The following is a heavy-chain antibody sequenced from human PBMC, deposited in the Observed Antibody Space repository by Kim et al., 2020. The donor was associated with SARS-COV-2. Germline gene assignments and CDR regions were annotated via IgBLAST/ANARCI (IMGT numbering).Heavy chain of an antibody. CDR1: GFTFSNAW. V-gene: IGHV3-15*01. D-gene: IGHD3-22*01. J-gene: IGHJ1*01. CDR3: TTDRYYYDSSGFYAEYFQY. CDR2: IKSKSDSGTT. Sequence: GGSLRLSCAASGFTFSNAWMSWVRQTPGMGLEWVGRIKSKSDSGTTDYAAPVKGRFSISRDDSKNTLYLQMISLKTEDTAMYYCTTDRYYYDSSGFYAEYFQYWGQGTLVTISS.